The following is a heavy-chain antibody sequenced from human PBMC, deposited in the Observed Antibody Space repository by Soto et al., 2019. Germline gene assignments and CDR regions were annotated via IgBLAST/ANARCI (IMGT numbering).Heavy chain of an antibody. J-gene: IGHJ4*02. Sequence: GASVKVSCKVSGYTLTELSMHWVRQAPGKGLEWMGGFDPEDGETIYAQKFQGRVTMTEDTSTDTAYMELSSLRSEDTAVYYCATVRYYYDSSGPGYFDYWGQGALVTVSS. CDR3: ATVRYYYDSSGPGYFDY. CDR1: GYTLTELS. V-gene: IGHV1-24*01. CDR2: FDPEDGET. D-gene: IGHD3-22*01.